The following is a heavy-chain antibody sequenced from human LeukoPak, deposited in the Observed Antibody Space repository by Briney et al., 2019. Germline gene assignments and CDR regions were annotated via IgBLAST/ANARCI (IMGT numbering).Heavy chain of an antibody. V-gene: IGHV3-11*04. CDR2: ISSSASTI. CDR3: ARGLRWNDY. J-gene: IGHJ4*02. CDR1: GFTFSDTY. Sequence: PGGSLRLSCAASGFTFSDTYMSWIRLAPGKGLEWVSYISSSASTIYYTDSVKGRFTISRDNAKNSLYLQLNSLRVEDTAVYYCARGLRWNDYWGQGTLVAVSS. D-gene: IGHD4-23*01.